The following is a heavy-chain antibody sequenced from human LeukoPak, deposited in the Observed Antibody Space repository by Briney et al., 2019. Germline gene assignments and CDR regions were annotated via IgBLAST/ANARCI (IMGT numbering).Heavy chain of an antibody. CDR1: GGSFSGYY. J-gene: IGHJ6*02. V-gene: IGHV4-34*01. D-gene: IGHD3-16*02. CDR2: INHSGST. Sequence: SETLSLTCAVYGGSFSGYYWSWIRQPPGKGLEWIGEINHSGSTNYNPSLKSRVTISVDTSKNQFSLKLSSVTAADTAVYYCARLEFSSARYYYYGMDVWGQGTTVTVSS. CDR3: ARLEFSSARYYYYGMDV.